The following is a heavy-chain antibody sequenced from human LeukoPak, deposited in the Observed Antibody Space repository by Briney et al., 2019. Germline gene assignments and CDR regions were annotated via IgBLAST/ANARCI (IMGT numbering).Heavy chain of an antibody. CDR2: IYYSGST. J-gene: IGHJ3*02. Sequence: SETLSLTCTVSGGSISSSSYYWGWIRQPPGKGLEWIGSIYYSGSTYYNPSLKSRVTISVGTSKNQFSLKLSSVTAADTAVYYCARDYSSSWYYNDAFDIWGQGTMVTVSS. D-gene: IGHD6-13*01. V-gene: IGHV4-39*07. CDR1: GGSISSSSYY. CDR3: ARDYSSSWYYNDAFDI.